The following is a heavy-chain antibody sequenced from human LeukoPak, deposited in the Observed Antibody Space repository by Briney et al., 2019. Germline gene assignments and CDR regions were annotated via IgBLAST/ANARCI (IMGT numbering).Heavy chain of an antibody. CDR3: AKAVGHYLGG. V-gene: IGHV3-23*01. J-gene: IGHJ4*02. CDR1: GFTFTSYA. Sequence: PGGSLRLTCAASGFTFTSYAMTWVRQAPGKGLEWVSGISGSVVSTYYADSVKGRFTISRDNSKNTLCLQMNSLRAEDTAVYYCAKAVGHYLGGWGQGTLVTVSS. D-gene: IGHD1-26*01. CDR2: ISGSVVST.